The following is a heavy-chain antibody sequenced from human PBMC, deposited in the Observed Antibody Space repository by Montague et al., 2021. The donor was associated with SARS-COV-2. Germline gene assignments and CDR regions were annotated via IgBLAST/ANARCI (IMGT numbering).Heavy chain of an antibody. D-gene: IGHD4-23*01. Sequence: SETLSLTCAVYGGSFSGYYWTWIRQSPGKGLEWIAEINHSGTTNYNFNPSLRSRVTISVDTSKSQFSLKLSSVTAADTGVYYCARWDPQTLTLIGLRGKSASDYGGQGTQVTVSS. CDR2: INHSGTT. J-gene: IGHJ4*02. CDR1: GGSFSGYY. CDR3: ARWDPQTLTLIGLRGKSASDY. V-gene: IGHV4-34*01.